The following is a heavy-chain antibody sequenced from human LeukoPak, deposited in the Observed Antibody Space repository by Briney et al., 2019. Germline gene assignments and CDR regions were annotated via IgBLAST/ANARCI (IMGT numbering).Heavy chain of an antibody. Sequence: GGSLRLSCAASGFTSSDAWMSWVRQALGKGLEWVGRIKSKTDGGTTDFAAPVKGRFTISRDDSKNTLYLQMNSLKTEDTAVYYCTTRASNDYFDYWGQGTLVTVSS. CDR3: TTRASNDYFDY. V-gene: IGHV3-15*01. D-gene: IGHD2-8*01. CDR2: IKSKTDGGTT. CDR1: GFTSSDAW. J-gene: IGHJ4*02.